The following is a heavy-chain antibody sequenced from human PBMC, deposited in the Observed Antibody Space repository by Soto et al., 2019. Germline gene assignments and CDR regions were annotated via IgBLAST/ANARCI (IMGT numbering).Heavy chain of an antibody. J-gene: IGHJ3*02. CDR3: ARNSDAAGSAFDI. CDR2: IWYDGSNK. CDR1: GFTFSSYG. Sequence: QVQLVESGGGVVQPGRSLRLSCAASGFTFSSYGMHWVRQAPGKGLEWVAVIWYDGSNKYYADSVKGRFTISRDNSKNTLYLQMNSLRAEDTAVYYCARNSDAAGSAFDICGQGTMVTVSS. D-gene: IGHD6-13*01. V-gene: IGHV3-33*01.